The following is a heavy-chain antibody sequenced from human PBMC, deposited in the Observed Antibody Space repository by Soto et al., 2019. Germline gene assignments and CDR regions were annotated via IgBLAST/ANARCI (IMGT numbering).Heavy chain of an antibody. CDR2: INPNSGGT. D-gene: IGHD2-2*01. CDR1: GYTFTGYY. Sequence: GASVKVSCKASGYTFTGYYMHWVRQAPGQGLEWMGWINPNSGGTNYAQKFQGWVTMTRDTSISTAYMELSRLRSDDTAVYYCARSLLVPAASIDDWAQGTLVTVSS. V-gene: IGHV1-2*04. CDR3: ARSLLVPAASIDD. J-gene: IGHJ4*02.